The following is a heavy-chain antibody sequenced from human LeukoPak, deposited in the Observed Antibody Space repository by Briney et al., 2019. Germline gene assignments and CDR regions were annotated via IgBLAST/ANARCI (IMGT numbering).Heavy chain of an antibody. V-gene: IGHV3-7*01. CDR1: GFTFSSYW. CDR2: IKQDGSEK. Sequence: PGGSLRLSCAASGFTFSSYWMSWVRQAPGKGLEWVANIKQDGSEKYYVDSVKGRFTISRDNAKNSLYLQMNSLRAEDTAVYYCARTSECYYDSSGYGYWGQGTLVTVSS. CDR3: ARTSECYYDSSGYGY. J-gene: IGHJ4*02. D-gene: IGHD3-22*01.